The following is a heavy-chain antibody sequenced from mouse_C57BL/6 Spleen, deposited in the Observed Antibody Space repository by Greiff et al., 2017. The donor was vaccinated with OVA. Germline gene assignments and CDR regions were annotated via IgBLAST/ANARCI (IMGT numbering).Heavy chain of an antibody. CDR2: INPGSGGT. CDR3: AREDDYDGGQAMDY. Sequence: QVQLQQSGAELVRPGTSVKVSCKASGYAFTNYLIEWVKQRPGQGLEWIGVINPGSGGTNYNEKFKGKATLTADKSSSTAYMQLSSLTSEESAVYVCAREDDYDGGQAMDYWGQGTSVTVSS. V-gene: IGHV1-54*01. J-gene: IGHJ4*01. CDR1: GYAFTNYL. D-gene: IGHD2-4*01.